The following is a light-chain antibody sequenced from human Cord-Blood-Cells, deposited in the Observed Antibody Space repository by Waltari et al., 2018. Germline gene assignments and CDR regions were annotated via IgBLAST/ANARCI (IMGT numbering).Light chain of an antibody. CDR3: QQYNNWYT. CDR2: GAS. V-gene: IGKV3-15*01. J-gene: IGKJ2*01. CDR1: QSVSSN. Sequence: VMTQSPATLSVSPEERATLSCRASQSVSSNLAWYQQKPGQAPRLLIYGASTRATGIPARFSGSGSGTEFTLTISSLQSEDFAVYYCQQYNNWYTFGQGTKLEIK.